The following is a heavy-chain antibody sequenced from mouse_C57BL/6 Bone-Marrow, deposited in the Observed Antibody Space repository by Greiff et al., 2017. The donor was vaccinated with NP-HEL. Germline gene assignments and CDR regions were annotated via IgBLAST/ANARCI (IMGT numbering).Heavy chain of an antibody. CDR3: ARPHGSSYGFAY. Sequence: EVKLVESGGGLVKPGGSLKLSCAASGFTFSDYGMHWVRQAPEKGLEWVAYISSGSSTIYYADTVKGRFTISRDNAKNTLFLQMTSLRSEDTAMYYCARPHGSSYGFAYWGQGTLVTVSA. V-gene: IGHV5-17*01. J-gene: IGHJ3*01. CDR1: GFTFSDYG. D-gene: IGHD1-1*01. CDR2: ISSGSSTI.